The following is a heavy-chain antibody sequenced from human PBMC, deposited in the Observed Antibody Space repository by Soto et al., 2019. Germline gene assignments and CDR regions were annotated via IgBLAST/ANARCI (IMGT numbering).Heavy chain of an antibody. CDR1: GGTFNSYG. V-gene: IGHV1-18*01. CDR2: ISGYNGNA. J-gene: IGHJ5*01. D-gene: IGHD2-15*01. Sequence: ASVKVSCKASGGTFNSYGIIWVRQAPGQGLEWMGWISGYNGNAKYAQRFQGRVTMTTDTSTSTVYMDLRSLGSDDSAVYYCAREGSYGWYDCWGQGTLVTVSS. CDR3: AREGSYGWYDC.